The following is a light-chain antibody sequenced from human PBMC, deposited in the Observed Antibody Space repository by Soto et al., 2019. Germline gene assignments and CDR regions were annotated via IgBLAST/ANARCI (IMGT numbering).Light chain of an antibody. CDR2: DVN. CDR1: SSDVGGYNH. V-gene: IGLV2-14*01. J-gene: IGLJ2*01. Sequence: QSVLTQPASVSGSPGQSISISCTGTSSDVGGYNHVSWYQQDPGKAPKLLIYDVNNRPSGVSSRFSGSKSANTASLTISGLQAEDEADYYCSSYTSTTTRVLFGGGTKLTVL. CDR3: SSYTSTTTRVL.